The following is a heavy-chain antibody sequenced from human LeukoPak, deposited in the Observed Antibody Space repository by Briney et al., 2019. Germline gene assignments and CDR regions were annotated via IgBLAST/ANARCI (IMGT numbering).Heavy chain of an antibody. D-gene: IGHD4-23*01. Sequence: GRSLRLSCAASGFTFDDYAMHWVRQAPGKGLEWVSGISWNSGSIGYADSVKGRFTISRDNSKNTLYLQMNSLRAEDTAVYYCARDRFGYGGNSGLWGQGTLVTVSS. V-gene: IGHV3-9*01. CDR2: ISWNSGSI. CDR1: GFTFDDYA. CDR3: ARDRFGYGGNSGL. J-gene: IGHJ4*02.